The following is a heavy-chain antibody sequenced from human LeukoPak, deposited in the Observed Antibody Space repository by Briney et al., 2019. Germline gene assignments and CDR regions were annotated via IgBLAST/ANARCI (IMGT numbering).Heavy chain of an antibody. CDR1: GESFSGYY. CDR3: ASVTAIKNNDY. Sequence: SETLSLTCAVYGESFSGYYWSWIRQPPGKGLEWIGEINHSGSTNYNPSLESRVTISVDTSKNQFSLKLSSVTAADTAVYYCASVTAIKNNDYWGQGTLVTVSS. V-gene: IGHV4-34*01. J-gene: IGHJ4*02. D-gene: IGHD2-2*02. CDR2: INHSGST.